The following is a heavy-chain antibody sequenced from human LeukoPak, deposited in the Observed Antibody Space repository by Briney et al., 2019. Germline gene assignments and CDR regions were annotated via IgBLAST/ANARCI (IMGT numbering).Heavy chain of an antibody. CDR3: AMKPPYSYDSSGYYPF. V-gene: IGHV3-23*01. J-gene: IGHJ4*02. D-gene: IGHD3-22*01. CDR2: ISGSGGST. Sequence: GGSLRLSCAASGFTFSSYSMNWVRQAPGKGLEWVSAISGSGGSTYYADSVKGRFTISRDNSKNTLYLQMNSLRAEDTAVYYCAMKPPYSYDSSGYYPFWGQGTLVTVSS. CDR1: GFTFSSYS.